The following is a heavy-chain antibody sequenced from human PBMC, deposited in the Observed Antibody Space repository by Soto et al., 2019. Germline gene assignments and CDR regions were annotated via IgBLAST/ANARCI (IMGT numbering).Heavy chain of an antibody. CDR2: ISYDGSNK. J-gene: IGHJ4*02. Sequence: GGSLSLSCAASGFPFSSYCMHWVRQAPGKGLEWVAVISYDGSNKYYTDSVKGRLTISRDNSRNTLFLQLNSLRAEDTVVYYYARDYFKYYDASGYYRSPAYWGQGTLVTVFS. CDR3: ARDYFKYYDASGYYRSPAY. V-gene: IGHV3-30*03. CDR1: GFPFSSYC. D-gene: IGHD3-22*01.